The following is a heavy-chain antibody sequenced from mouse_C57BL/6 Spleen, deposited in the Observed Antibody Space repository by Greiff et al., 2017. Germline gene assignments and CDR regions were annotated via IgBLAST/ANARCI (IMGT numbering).Heavy chain of an antibody. V-gene: IGHV1-80*01. CDR2: IYPGDGDT. Sequence: VQLQQSGAELVKPGASVKISCKASGYAFSSYWMNWVKQRPGKGLEWIGQIYPGDGDTNYNGKFKGKATLTADKASRTAYMQLSSLTSEDSAVYFCARKGAVVGYFDVWGTGTTVTVSS. J-gene: IGHJ1*03. CDR3: ARKGAVVGYFDV. CDR1: GYAFSSYW.